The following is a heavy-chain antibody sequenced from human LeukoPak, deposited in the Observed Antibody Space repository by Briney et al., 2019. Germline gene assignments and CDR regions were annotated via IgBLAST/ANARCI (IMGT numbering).Heavy chain of an antibody. J-gene: IGHJ4*02. CDR3: AKDVRGSTSWYGLDY. CDR1: GFIFDDYA. V-gene: IGHV3-43D*03. CDR2: ITWDGRST. Sequence: GGSLRLSCAASGFIFDDYAMHWVRQAPGKGLEWVSLITWDGRSTYYADSVKGRFTISRDNSKNSLYLQMNSLRGEDTALYYCAKDVRGSTSWYGLDYWGQGTLVTVSS. D-gene: IGHD6-13*01.